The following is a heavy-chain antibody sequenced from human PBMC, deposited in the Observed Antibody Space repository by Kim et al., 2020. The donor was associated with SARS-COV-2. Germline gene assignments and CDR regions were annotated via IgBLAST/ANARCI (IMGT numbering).Heavy chain of an antibody. J-gene: IGHJ4*02. Sequence: SVKVSCKASGGTFSSYAISWVRQAPGQGLEWMGGIIPIFGTANYAQKFQGRVTITADESTSTAYMELSSLRSEDTAVYYCARVGEYCSSTSCWYYFDYWGPGTLVTVSS. CDR3: ARVGEYCSSTSCWYYFDY. CDR2: IIPIFGTA. D-gene: IGHD2-2*01. V-gene: IGHV1-69*13. CDR1: GGTFSSYA.